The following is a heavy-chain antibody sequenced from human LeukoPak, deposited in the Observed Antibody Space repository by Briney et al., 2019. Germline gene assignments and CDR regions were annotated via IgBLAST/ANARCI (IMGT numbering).Heavy chain of an antibody. V-gene: IGHV4-59*01. CDR3: ARATGYGSGSWRYYYSYYMDG. CDR2: IYYSGST. J-gene: IGHJ6*03. CDR1: GGSITSYY. Sequence: SETLSLTCILSGGSITSYYWTWIRQPPGKGLEWIGYIYYSGSTNYNPSLKPRVTISVDTSKNQFSLKLGSVTAADTAVYYCARATGYGSGSWRYYYSYYMDGWGKGTTVTISS. D-gene: IGHD3-10*01.